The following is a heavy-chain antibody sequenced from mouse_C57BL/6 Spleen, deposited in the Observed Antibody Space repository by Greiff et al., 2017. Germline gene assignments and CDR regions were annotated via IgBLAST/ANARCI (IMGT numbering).Heavy chain of an antibody. Sequence: VQLQQSGPELVKPGASVKISCTASGYTFTDYYMNWVKQSHGKSLEWIGDINPNNGGTSYNQKFKGKATLTVDKSSSTAYMELRSLTSEDSAVYYCARHYYGSSRGCAGWGQGTLVTVSA. CDR3: ARHYYGSSRGCAG. J-gene: IGHJ3*01. CDR2: INPNNGGT. V-gene: IGHV1-26*01. D-gene: IGHD1-1*01. CDR1: GYTFTDYY.